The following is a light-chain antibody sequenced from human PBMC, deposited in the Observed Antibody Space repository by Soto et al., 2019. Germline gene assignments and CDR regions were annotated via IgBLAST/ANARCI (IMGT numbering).Light chain of an antibody. Sequence: DTQMTQSPSTLSASVGDRVTITCRTSQSSSNWLAWYQQRPGRAPKLLIYKASNLQSGVPSRFSGSGSGTEFTLTINSLQPDDFAIYYCQQYNTFLPTFGQGTKVEFK. V-gene: IGKV1-5*03. J-gene: IGKJ1*01. CDR3: QQYNTFLPT. CDR2: KAS. CDR1: QSSSNW.